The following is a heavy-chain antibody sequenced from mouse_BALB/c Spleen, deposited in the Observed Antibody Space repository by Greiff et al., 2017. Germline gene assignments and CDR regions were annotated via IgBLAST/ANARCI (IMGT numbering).Heavy chain of an antibody. CDR3: ARYRDYGSSFGFAY. CDR1: GYTFTSYT. V-gene: IGHV1-4*02. CDR2: INPSSGYT. J-gene: IGHJ3*01. D-gene: IGHD1-1*01. Sequence: VQLQQSAAELARPGASVKMSCKASGYTFTSYTMHWVKQRPGQGLEWIGYINPSSGYTEYNQKFKDKTTLTADKSSSTAYMQLSSLTSEDSAVYYCARYRDYGSSFGFAYWGQGTLVTVSA.